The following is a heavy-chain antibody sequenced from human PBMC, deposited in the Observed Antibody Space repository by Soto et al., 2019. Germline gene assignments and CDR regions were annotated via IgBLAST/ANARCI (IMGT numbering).Heavy chain of an antibody. J-gene: IGHJ6*02. Sequence: EVQLLESGGGLVQPGGSLRLSCAASGFTFSSDAMSWVRQAPGKGLEWVSAISGSGGSTYYADSVKGRFTISRDNSKNTLYLQMNSLRAEDTAVYYCAKVHLPAAYYYYYGMDVWGQGTTVTVSS. V-gene: IGHV3-23*01. D-gene: IGHD2-2*01. CDR1: GFTFSSDA. CDR2: ISGSGGST. CDR3: AKVHLPAAYYYYYGMDV.